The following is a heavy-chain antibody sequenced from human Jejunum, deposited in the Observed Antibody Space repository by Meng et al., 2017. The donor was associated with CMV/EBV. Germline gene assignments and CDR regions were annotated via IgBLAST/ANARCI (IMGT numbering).Heavy chain of an antibody. V-gene: IGHV1-18*01. CDR3: ARVEVGITSGDY. CDR1: GYPFTNYG. J-gene: IGHJ4*02. CDR2: ISAYNGNT. Sequence: AQLVQSVDKLKQPGASLKVSCKASGYPFTNYGITWVRQAPGQGLEWMGWISAYNGNTNYAQTLQGRLTMTTDTSTSTAYMELRSLRSDDTAVYYCARVEVGITSGDYWGQGTLVTVSS. D-gene: IGHD1-26*01.